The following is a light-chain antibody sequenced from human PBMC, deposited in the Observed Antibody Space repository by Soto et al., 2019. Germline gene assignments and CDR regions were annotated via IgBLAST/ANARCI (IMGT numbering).Light chain of an antibody. CDR2: LGS. CDR3: MQALQTPLT. CDR1: QSLLHSDGYNY. Sequence: DIVMTQSPLSLSVTPGEPASISCRSSQSLLHSDGYNYLDWFLQRPGQSPQVLICLGSTRAPGVPDRFSGSGSGTDFTLKISRVEAEDVGVYYCMQALQTPLTFGGGTKVEIK. J-gene: IGKJ4*01. V-gene: IGKV2-28*01.